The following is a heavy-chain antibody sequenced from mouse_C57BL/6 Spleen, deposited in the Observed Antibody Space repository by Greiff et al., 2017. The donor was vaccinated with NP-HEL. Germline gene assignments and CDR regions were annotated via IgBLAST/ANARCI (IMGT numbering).Heavy chain of an antibody. CDR3: ARRRWDFDY. Sequence: EVMLVESGGGLVKPGGSLKLSCAASGFTFSSYAMSWVRQTPEKRLEWVATISDGGSYTYYPDNVKGRFTISRDNAKNNLYLQMSHLKSEDTAMYYCARRRWDFDYWGQGTTLTVSS. CDR1: GFTFSSYA. V-gene: IGHV5-4*03. CDR2: ISDGGSYT. D-gene: IGHD1-1*02. J-gene: IGHJ2*01.